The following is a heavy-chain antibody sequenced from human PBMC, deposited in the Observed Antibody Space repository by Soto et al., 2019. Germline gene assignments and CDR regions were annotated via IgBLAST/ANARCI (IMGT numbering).Heavy chain of an antibody. J-gene: IGHJ4*02. CDR2: ISYDGSNK. CDR3: AREGMAGEFDY. CDR1: GFTFSSYA. Sequence: QVQLVESGGGVVQPGRSLRLSCAASGFTFSSYAMHWVRQAPGKGLEWVAVISYDGSNKYYADSVKGRFTISRDNSKNTRYLQMNSLRAEDTAVYYCAREGMAGEFDYWGQGTLVTVSS. V-gene: IGHV3-30-3*01. D-gene: IGHD6-19*01.